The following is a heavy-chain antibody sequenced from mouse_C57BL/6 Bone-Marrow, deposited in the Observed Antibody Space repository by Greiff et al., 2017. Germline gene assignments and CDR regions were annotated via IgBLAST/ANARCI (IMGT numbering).Heavy chain of an antibody. Sequence: VKLQESGAELVRPGASVTLSCKASGYTFTDYEMHWVKQTPVPGLEWIGAIDPETGGTAYNQKFKGKAILTADKSSSTAYMELRSLTSEDSAVYYCTRQGLYVSSQYYFDYWGQGTTLTGSS. CDR2: IDPETGGT. CDR3: TRQGLYVSSQYYFDY. D-gene: IGHD1-1*01. V-gene: IGHV1-15*01. J-gene: IGHJ2*01. CDR1: GYTFTDYE.